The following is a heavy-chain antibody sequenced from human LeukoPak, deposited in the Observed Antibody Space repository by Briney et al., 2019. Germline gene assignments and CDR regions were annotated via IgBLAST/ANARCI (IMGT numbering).Heavy chain of an antibody. J-gene: IGHJ4*02. CDR1: GGSFSNYY. V-gene: IGHV4-34*01. CDR2: INHSGGT. Sequence: PSETLSLTCAVYGGSFSNYYWSWIRQPPGKGLEWIGEINHSGGTSYNPSLKSRVTMSVDTSKNQFSLKLSSVTAADTAVYYCARLSSRRFPPTYSFDRRNYFDYWGQGTLVTVSS. CDR3: ARLSSRRFPPTYSFDRRNYFDY. D-gene: IGHD3-22*01.